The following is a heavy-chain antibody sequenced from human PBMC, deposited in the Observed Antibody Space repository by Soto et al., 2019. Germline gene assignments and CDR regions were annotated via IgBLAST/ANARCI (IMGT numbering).Heavy chain of an antibody. V-gene: IGHV4-61*01. J-gene: IGHJ6*02. CDR3: ARERGSGSYLGLNYYYYGRDV. CDR1: GGSVSRGSYY. D-gene: IGHD1-26*01. Sequence: PSETLSLTCTVSGGSVSRGSYYWSWIRQPPGKGLEWNGYIYYRGSTNYNPSLKSRVTISVGTSKNQCCLKLSFVTAAETAVYYCARERGSGSYLGLNYYYYGRDVWGQGTTVTVSS. CDR2: IYYRGST.